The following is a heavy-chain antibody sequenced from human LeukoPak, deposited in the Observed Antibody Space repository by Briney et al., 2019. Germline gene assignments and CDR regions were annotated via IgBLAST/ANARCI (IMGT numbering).Heavy chain of an antibody. CDR2: IYYSGRT. CDR1: GGSISSGDYY. V-gene: IGHV4-30-4*01. J-gene: IGHJ4*02. CDR3: ARGRFYGPADY. Sequence: SETLSLTCSVSGGSISSGDYYWSWIRKPPGKGLGWVGNIYYSGRTYYSPSLMSRVTISIDTSKNQFSLKLTSVTDADTAVYFCARGRFYGPADYWGQGTLLTVSS. D-gene: IGHD2/OR15-2a*01.